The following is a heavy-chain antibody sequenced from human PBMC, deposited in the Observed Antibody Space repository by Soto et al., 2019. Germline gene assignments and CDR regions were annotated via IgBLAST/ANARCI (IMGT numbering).Heavy chain of an antibody. J-gene: IGHJ3*02. D-gene: IGHD6-19*01. CDR1: GFIFSSYG. CDR2: MSFDGSIK. V-gene: IGHV3-30*03. CDR3: ATIAVPPDFDI. Sequence: GGSLRLSCAASGFIFSSYGMNWVRQAPGKGLEWVAVMSFDGSIKYYADSVKGRFTISRDNSKNTPYLQMNSLRAEDTAVYYCATIAVPPDFDIWSQRTMVTVSS.